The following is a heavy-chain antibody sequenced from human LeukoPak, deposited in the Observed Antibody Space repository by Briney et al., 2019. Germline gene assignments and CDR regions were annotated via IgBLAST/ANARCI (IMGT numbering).Heavy chain of an antibody. CDR3: ARDAAYCGGDCYAFDI. CDR2: INWNGGST. D-gene: IGHD2-21*02. Sequence: GGSLGLSCAASGFTFDDYGMSWVRQAPGKGLEWVSGINWNGGSTGYADSVKGRLTISRDNAKNSLYLQMNSLRAEDTALYYCARDAAYCGGDCYAFDIWGQGTMVTVSS. V-gene: IGHV3-20*04. J-gene: IGHJ3*02. CDR1: GFTFDDYG.